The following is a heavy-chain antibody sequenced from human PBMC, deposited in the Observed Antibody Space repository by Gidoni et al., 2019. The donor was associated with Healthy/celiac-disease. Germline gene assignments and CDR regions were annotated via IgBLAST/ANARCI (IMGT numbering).Heavy chain of an antibody. CDR3: ARDSRTYSSGWYFDY. CDR1: GYTFTSYY. CDR2: INPSGGST. Sequence: QVQLVQSGAEVKKPGASVKVSCKASGYTFTSYYMHWVRQDPGQGLEWMGIINPSGGSTSYAQKFQGRVTMTRDTSTSTVYMELSSLRSEDTAVYYCARDSRTYSSGWYFDYWGQGTLVTVSS. V-gene: IGHV1-46*01. D-gene: IGHD6-19*01. J-gene: IGHJ4*02.